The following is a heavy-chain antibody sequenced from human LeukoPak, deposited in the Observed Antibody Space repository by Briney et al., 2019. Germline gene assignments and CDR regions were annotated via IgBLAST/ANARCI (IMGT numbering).Heavy chain of an antibody. CDR2: IRYDGSNK. CDR3: AKAPYYDILTGLDY. J-gene: IGHJ4*02. D-gene: IGHD3-9*01. CDR1: GFTFSSYG. Sequence: GGSLRLSCAASGFTFSSYGMHWVRQAPGKGLERVAFIRYDGSNKYYADSVKGRFTISRDNSKNTLYLQMNSLRAEDTAVYYCAKAPYYDILTGLDYWGQGTLVTVSP. V-gene: IGHV3-30*02.